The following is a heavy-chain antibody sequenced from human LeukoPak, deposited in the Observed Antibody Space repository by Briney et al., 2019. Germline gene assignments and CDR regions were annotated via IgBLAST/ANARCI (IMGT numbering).Heavy chain of an antibody. CDR2: LSGGGGST. CDR1: GFTFSSYG. D-gene: IGHD5-24*01. Sequence: GGSLRLSCAASGFTFSSYGMSWVRQAPGKGLEWVSALSGGGGSTFYADSVKGRFTISRDNSKNTLYLQMNSLRPEETAVYYCAKDDAWLQYGNWGRGTLVTVSS. J-gene: IGHJ4*02. CDR3: AKDDAWLQYGN. V-gene: IGHV3-23*01.